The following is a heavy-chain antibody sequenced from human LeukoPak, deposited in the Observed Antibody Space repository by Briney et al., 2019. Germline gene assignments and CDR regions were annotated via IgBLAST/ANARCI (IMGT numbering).Heavy chain of an antibody. Sequence: ASVKVSCKASGYTFTSYAMNWVRQAPGQGLEWMGWINTNTGNPTYAQGFTGRFVFSLDTSVSTAYLQISSLKAGDTAVYYCARDTAGLRFLEWLPSLRYYYYMDVWGKGTTVTVSS. J-gene: IGHJ6*03. V-gene: IGHV7-4-1*02. D-gene: IGHD3-3*01. CDR1: GYTFTSYA. CDR2: INTNTGNP. CDR3: ARDTAGLRFLEWLPSLRYYYYMDV.